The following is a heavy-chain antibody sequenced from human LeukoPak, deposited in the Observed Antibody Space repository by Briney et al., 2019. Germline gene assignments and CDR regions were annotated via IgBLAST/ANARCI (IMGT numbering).Heavy chain of an antibody. J-gene: IGHJ4*02. Sequence: PSETLSLTCTVSDGSISSYYWSWIRQPPGKGLEWIGYVYYSGSTNYNPSLKSRVTISVDTSKNQFSLKLSSVTAADTAVYYCARSPCTSCSLIDYWGQGTLVTVSS. CDR3: ARSPCTSCSLIDY. D-gene: IGHD2-2*01. CDR1: DGSISSYY. CDR2: VYYSGST. V-gene: IGHV4-59*01.